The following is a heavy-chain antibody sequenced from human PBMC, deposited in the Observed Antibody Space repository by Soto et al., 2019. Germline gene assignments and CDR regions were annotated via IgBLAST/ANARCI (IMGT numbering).Heavy chain of an antibody. CDR2: IYYSGST. V-gene: IGHV4-30-4*01. CDR3: ATERGYCSGGSCYRDWYFDL. J-gene: IGHJ2*01. Sequence: QVQLQESGPGLVKPSQTLSLTCTVSGGSISSGDYYWSWIRQPPGKGLEWIGYIYYSGSTYYNPSLKSRVTISVDTSKNQFSLKLSSVTAADTAVYYCATERGYCSGGSCYRDWYFDLWGRGTLVTVSS. CDR1: GGSISSGDYY. D-gene: IGHD2-15*01.